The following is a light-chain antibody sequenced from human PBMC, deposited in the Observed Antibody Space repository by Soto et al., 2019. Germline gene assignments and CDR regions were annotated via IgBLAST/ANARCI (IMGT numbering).Light chain of an antibody. CDR2: DAS. CDR1: QSIGRW. J-gene: IGKJ1*01. V-gene: IGKV1-5*01. CDR3: QRYDTYSGT. Sequence: DIQMTQSPSTLSASVGDRVTITCRASQSIGRWLAWYQQKPGTAPKLLIYDASTLKSGVPTRFSGSGSGTEFPLTISSLQSDDFSTYYCQRYDTYSGTFGQGTQVEFK.